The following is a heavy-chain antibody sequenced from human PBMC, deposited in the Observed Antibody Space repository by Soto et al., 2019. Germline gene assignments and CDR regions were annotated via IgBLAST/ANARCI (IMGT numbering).Heavy chain of an antibody. Sequence: QVQLVQSGAEVKKPGASVKVSCKASGYTFTSYGISWVRQAPGQGLEWMGWISAYNGNTNYAQKLQGRVTMTTDTSTSTAYMELRSLRSDDTAVYYCARAVGLEWQSPPYYYYYYMDVWGKGTTVTVSS. CDR3: ARAVGLEWQSPPYYYYYYMDV. CDR1: GYTFTSYG. D-gene: IGHD3-3*01. V-gene: IGHV1-18*01. J-gene: IGHJ6*03. CDR2: ISAYNGNT.